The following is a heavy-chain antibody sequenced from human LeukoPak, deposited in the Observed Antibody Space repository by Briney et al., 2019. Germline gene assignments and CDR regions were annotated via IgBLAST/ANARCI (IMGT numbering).Heavy chain of an antibody. CDR2: IDWDDDK. V-gene: IGHV2-70*11. CDR1: GFSLSTSGVC. D-gene: IGHD1-26*01. Sequence: SGPALVKPTQTLTLTCTFSGFSLSTSGVCVTWIRQPPGKALEWLARIDWDDDKYYSTSVKPRLTISKDTSKNQVVLTMTNMDPVDTATYYCARNYGGSFYFDYWGQGSLVTVSS. J-gene: IGHJ4*02. CDR3: ARNYGGSFYFDY.